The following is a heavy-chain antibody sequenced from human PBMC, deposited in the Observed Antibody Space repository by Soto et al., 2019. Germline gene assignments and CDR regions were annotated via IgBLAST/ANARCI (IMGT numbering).Heavy chain of an antibody. CDR2: ICDDSSRT. V-gene: IGHV3-23*01. Sequence: EVQLLESGGGLVQPGGSLRLSCAASGFTFNTFEMSWVRQAPGRGLERVSFICDDSSRTYYADAVKGRFAISRDNSKYTLYLQMNSLTAEESAVYACVKGGWLDFWGQGTPVTVSS. CDR3: VKGGWLDF. CDR1: GFTFNTFE. D-gene: IGHD3-16*01. J-gene: IGHJ5*01.